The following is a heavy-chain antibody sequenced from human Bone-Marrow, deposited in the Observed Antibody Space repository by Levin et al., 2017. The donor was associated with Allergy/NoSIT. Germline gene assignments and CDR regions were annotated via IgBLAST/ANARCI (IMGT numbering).Heavy chain of an antibody. D-gene: IGHD3-16*01. CDR3: VKDAGTYAHVDFYSYFGMDV. CDR2: ISYDARNA. CDR1: GFTFRSFG. V-gene: IGHV3-30*18. J-gene: IGHJ6*02. Sequence: PGGSLRLSCEVSGFTFRSFGMHWVRQAPGKGLEWVAVISYDARNAYYAASVKGRFTISRDNLKNRLYLQLNSLRPEDTAIYYCVKDAGTYAHVDFYSYFGMDVWGQGTTVTVS.